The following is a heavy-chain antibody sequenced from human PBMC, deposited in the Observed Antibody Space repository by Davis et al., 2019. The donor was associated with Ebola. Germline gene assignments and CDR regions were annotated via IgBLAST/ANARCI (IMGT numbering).Heavy chain of an antibody. CDR2: ISSNGGST. CDR3: VKSDWGYYYGMDV. J-gene: IGHJ6*02. CDR1: GFTFSSYA. Sequence: GESLKISCSASGFTFSSYAMHWVRQAPGKGLESVSAISSNGGSTYYADSVKGRFTISRDNSKNTLYLQMSSLRAEDTAVYYCVKSDWGYYYGMDVWGQGTTVTGSS. D-gene: IGHD3-16*01. V-gene: IGHV3-64D*08.